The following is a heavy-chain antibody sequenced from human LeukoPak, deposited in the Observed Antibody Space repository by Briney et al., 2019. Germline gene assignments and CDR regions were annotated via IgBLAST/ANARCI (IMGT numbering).Heavy chain of an antibody. D-gene: IGHD2-15*01. CDR3: ARHLTDTYCSGGSCYMYYFEY. Sequence: SETLSLTCTVSGGSISSYYWSWIRQPPGKGLEWIGYIYYSGSTKYNPSLKSRVTISVDTSKNQFSLKLTSVTAADTAVYYCARHLTDTYCSGGSCYMYYFEYWGQGTLVTVSS. V-gene: IGHV4-59*08. CDR2: IYYSGST. J-gene: IGHJ4*02. CDR1: GGSISSYY.